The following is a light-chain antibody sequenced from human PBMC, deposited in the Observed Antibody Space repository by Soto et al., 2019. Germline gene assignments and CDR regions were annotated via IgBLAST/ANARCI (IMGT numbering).Light chain of an antibody. J-gene: IGLJ1*01. V-gene: IGLV2-8*01. Sequence: QSALTQPASLSGSPGQSITISCTGTSSDIGAYDHVSWYQQHPGKAPKLMIYEVTKRPAGVPDRFSGSKSGNTASLTVSGLQAEDEADYYCSSDAGNYNYVFGTGTKLT. CDR1: SSDIGAYDH. CDR2: EVT. CDR3: SSDAGNYNYV.